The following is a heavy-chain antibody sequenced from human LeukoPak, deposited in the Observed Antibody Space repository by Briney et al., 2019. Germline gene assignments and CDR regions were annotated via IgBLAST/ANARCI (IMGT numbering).Heavy chain of an antibody. CDR2: VYFSVST. V-gene: IGHV4-59*01. CDR3: ARHDYGDYVYFDY. D-gene: IGHD4-17*01. J-gene: IGHJ4*02. CDR1: LDSLSSYY. Sequence: SETLSDTCTVSLDSLSSYYWSWIRPPPGRGVEWVGHVYFSVSTKYTPSLMSRGAMSVATSKVQFSLKLSTVTAADTAAYYCARHDYGDYVYFDYWGQGTLVTVSS.